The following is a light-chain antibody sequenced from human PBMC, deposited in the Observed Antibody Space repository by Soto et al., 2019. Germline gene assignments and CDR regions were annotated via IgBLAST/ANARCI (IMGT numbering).Light chain of an antibody. V-gene: IGKV1-5*03. CDR2: KAS. CDR3: QQYNDSPWT. CDR1: QSISSW. Sequence: DIRMTQSPSTLSASVGDRVTITCRASQSISSWLAWYQQKPGKAPKLLIYKASSLESGVPSRFSCSGSGTEFTLTISSLHPDDFAAYYCQQYNDSPWTFGQGTEVEIK. J-gene: IGKJ1*01.